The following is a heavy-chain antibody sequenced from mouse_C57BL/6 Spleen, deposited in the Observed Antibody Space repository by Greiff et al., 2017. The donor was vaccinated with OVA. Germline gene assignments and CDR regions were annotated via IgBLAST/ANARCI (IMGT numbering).Heavy chain of an antibody. Sequence: EVKLVESEGGLVQPGSSMKLSCTASGFTFSDYYMAWVRQVPEKGLEWVANINYDGSSTYYLDSLKSRFIISRDNAKNILYLQMSSLKSEDTATYYCARVGLRLRLAWFAYWGQGTLVTVSA. CDR2: INYDGSST. CDR3: ARVGLRLRLAWFAY. J-gene: IGHJ3*01. CDR1: GFTFSDYY. V-gene: IGHV5-16*01. D-gene: IGHD3-2*02.